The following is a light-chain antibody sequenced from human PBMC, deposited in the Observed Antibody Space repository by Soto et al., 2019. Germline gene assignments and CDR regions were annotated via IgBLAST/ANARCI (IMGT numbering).Light chain of an antibody. CDR3: KQPYSTLFT. V-gene: IGKV1-39*01. CDR2: AAS. Sequence: DIQMTQSPSSLSASVGDSVTITCRASQDISSYLNWYQQKPGKAPKLLIYAASTLHSGVPSRFSGSESGTDFTLTISSLQPEDFATYYCKQPYSTLFTFGPGTKVDFK. J-gene: IGKJ3*01. CDR1: QDISSY.